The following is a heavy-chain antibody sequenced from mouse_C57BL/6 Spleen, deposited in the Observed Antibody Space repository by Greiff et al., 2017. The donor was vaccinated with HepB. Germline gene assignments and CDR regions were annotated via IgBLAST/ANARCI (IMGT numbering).Heavy chain of an antibody. Sequence: QVTLKVSGPGILQPSQTLSLTCSFSGFSLSTSNMGIGWIRQPSGKGLEWLAHIWWNADKYYNTSLKSRLTISKDTSNNQVFLKITSVDTADTATYYCAQIATLLWSHEDYAMDYWGQGTSVTVSS. V-gene: IGHV8-5*01. CDR1: GFSLSTSNMG. D-gene: IGHD2-1*01. CDR3: AQIATLLWSHEDYAMDY. CDR2: IWWNADK. J-gene: IGHJ4*01.